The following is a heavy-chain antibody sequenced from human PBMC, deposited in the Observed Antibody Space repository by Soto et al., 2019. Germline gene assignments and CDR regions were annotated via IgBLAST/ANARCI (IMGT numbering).Heavy chain of an antibody. V-gene: IGHV3-7*01. CDR2: IKQDGSET. CDR1: GFTFTSYW. CDR3: VVGSGWLQTD. Sequence: EVQLVESGGGLGQPGGSLRLSCAASGFTFTSYWMSWVRQAPGKGLEWVANIKQDGSETYYVDSGKGRFTISRDNAKNSLYLQMNSLRVEDTAVYYCVVGSGWLQTDWGQGTLVTVSS. J-gene: IGHJ4*02. D-gene: IGHD6-19*01.